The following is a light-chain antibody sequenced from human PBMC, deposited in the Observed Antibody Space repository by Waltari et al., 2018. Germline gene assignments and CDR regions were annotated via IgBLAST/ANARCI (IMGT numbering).Light chain of an antibody. CDR3: QQRSNWPPLT. V-gene: IGKV3-11*01. J-gene: IGKJ4*01. CDR2: DAS. Sequence: EIVLTQSTATLSLSPGERATLSCRASQSVSSSLAWYQQKPGQAPRLPIYDASNRATGIPARFSGRGSGTDFTLTISSLEPEDFAVYYCQQRSNWPPLTFGGGTKVEIK. CDR1: QSVSSS.